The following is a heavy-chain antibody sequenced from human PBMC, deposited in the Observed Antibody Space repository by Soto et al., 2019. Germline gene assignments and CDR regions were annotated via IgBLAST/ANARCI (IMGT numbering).Heavy chain of an antibody. CDR2: IYYSGST. CDR3: ARAYCSSTSCYIPGDYYYYYGMDV. Sequence: SETLSLTCTVSGGSIISYYWSWIRQPPGKGLEWIGYIYYSGSTNYNPSLKSRVTISVDTSKNQFSLKLSSVTAADTAVYYCARAYCSSTSCYIPGDYYYYYGMDVWGQGTTVTVSS. J-gene: IGHJ6*02. D-gene: IGHD2-2*02. V-gene: IGHV4-59*01. CDR1: GGSIISYY.